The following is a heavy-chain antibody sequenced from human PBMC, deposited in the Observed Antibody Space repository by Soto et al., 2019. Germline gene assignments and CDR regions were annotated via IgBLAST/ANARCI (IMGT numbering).Heavy chain of an antibody. CDR1: GYTFTGYY. Sequence: SVKVSCKASGYTFTGYYMHWVRQAPGQGLEWMGWINPNSGGTNYAQKFQGRVTMTRDTSISTAYMELSRLRSDDTAVYYCAREYFDFWGGYYYCMDFWCQGIKVTVSS. D-gene: IGHD3-3*01. CDR3: AREYFDFWGGYYYCMDF. J-gene: IGHJ6*02. CDR2: INPNSGGT. V-gene: IGHV1-2*02.